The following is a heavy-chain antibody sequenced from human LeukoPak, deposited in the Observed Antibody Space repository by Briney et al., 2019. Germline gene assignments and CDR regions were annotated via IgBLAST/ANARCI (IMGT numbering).Heavy chain of an antibody. J-gene: IGHJ4*02. V-gene: IGHV1-8*01. Sequence: GASVKVSCKXSGYTFTSYDINWVRQATGQGLEWMGWMNPTNGNTGYAQKFQGRVTMTRDTSITTAYMELSSLRSEDTAVYFCARGFERDYYDASGYYSVDWGQGTLVTVSS. CDR3: ARGFERDYYDASGYYSVD. CDR1: GYTFTSYD. D-gene: IGHD3-22*01. CDR2: MNPTNGNT.